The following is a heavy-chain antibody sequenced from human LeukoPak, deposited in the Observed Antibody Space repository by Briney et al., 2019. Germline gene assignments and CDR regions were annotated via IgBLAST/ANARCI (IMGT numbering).Heavy chain of an antibody. CDR3: AKDLGGPSSPLGY. Sequence: PGGSLRLSCAASGFTFSSYAMSWVRQAPGKGLEWVSAISGGGGNTYYADSVKGRFTISRDDSKNTLYLRMNSLRVEDTAVYYCAKDLGGPSSPLGYWGQGTLVTVSS. V-gene: IGHV3-23*01. CDR1: GFTFSSYA. D-gene: IGHD6-13*01. CDR2: ISGGGGNT. J-gene: IGHJ4*02.